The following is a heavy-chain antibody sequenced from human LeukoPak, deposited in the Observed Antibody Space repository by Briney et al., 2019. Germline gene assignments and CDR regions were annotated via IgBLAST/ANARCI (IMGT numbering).Heavy chain of an antibody. J-gene: IGHJ5*02. CDR1: GGTFSSYD. CDR3: AREGRLLRYSNWFDP. D-gene: IGHD3-9*01. Sequence: GSSVKVSCKASGGTFSSYDINWVRQATGQGLEWMGWMNPNSGNTGYAQKFQGRVTMTRNTSISTAYMELSSLRSEDTAVYYCAREGRLLRYSNWFDPWGQGTLVTVSS. CDR2: MNPNSGNT. V-gene: IGHV1-8*02.